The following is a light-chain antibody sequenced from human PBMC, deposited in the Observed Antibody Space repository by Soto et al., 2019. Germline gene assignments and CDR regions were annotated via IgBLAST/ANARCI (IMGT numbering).Light chain of an antibody. CDR1: QSVSSW. J-gene: IGKJ1*01. Sequence: DIQMNQSPSTLSASVGDRVTITCRASQSVSSWLAWYQQKPGTAPKVLIYKASSLESGVPSRFSGSGSGREFSLTISSLQPVDFATYYCQQYASSSWTFGQGTKVEIK. CDR3: QQYASSSWT. CDR2: KAS. V-gene: IGKV1-5*03.